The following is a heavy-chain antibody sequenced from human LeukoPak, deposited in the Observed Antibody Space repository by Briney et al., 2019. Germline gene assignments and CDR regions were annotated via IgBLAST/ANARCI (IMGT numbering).Heavy chain of an antibody. CDR3: AKGIDSSGYYPFDY. CDR2: INHSGST. CDR1: GGSFSGYY. Sequence: SSETLSLTCAVYGGSFSGYYWSWIRQPPGKGLEWIGEINHSGSTNYNPSLKSRVTISVDTSKNQFSLKLSSVTAEDTAVYYCAKGIDSSGYYPFDYWGQGALVTVSS. J-gene: IGHJ4*02. D-gene: IGHD3-22*01. V-gene: IGHV4-34*01.